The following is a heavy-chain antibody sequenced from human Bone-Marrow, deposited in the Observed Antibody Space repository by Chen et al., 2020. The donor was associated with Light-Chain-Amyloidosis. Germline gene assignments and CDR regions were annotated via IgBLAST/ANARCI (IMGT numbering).Heavy chain of an antibody. CDR3: ARDSIWNTQCDAFDM. V-gene: IGHV3-23*04. Sequence: VQLVESGGGLEQPGGSLRLSCVASGFTFSGYAMNWVRQAPGKGLEWVSTVSGNGGATYYADSVKGRFTISRDNSRNTLYLQMNSLRAGDTAMYYCARDSIWNTQCDAFDMWGQGTMVTVSS. CDR2: VSGNGGAT. CDR1: GFTFSGYA. D-gene: IGHD1-1*01. J-gene: IGHJ3*02.